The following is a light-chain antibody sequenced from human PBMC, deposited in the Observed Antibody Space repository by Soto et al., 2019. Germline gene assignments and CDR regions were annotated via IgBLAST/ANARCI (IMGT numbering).Light chain of an antibody. J-gene: IGKJ2*01. Sequence: EIVLTQSPGTLSLSPGERATLSCRASQSVSSSYLAWYQQKPGQAPRLLIYGASSRATGIPDRFSGSGSGTDFTLTISRLEPEYFVVYYCQQYGGLPYTYGQGTKLEIK. V-gene: IGKV3-20*01. CDR3: QQYGGLPYT. CDR1: QSVSSSY. CDR2: GAS.